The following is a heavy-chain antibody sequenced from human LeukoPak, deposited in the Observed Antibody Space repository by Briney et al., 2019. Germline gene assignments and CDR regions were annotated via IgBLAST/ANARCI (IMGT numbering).Heavy chain of an antibody. CDR1: GGTFNSFG. Sequence: GASVKVSCKTSGGTFNSFGFSWVRQAPGQGLEWMGAIIPMFETTNYAQKFEGRVTITTDESTSTAYLALSSLRSEDTAVYYCARFHYYDSSGYYNPYFDYWGQGTLVTVSS. D-gene: IGHD3-22*01. V-gene: IGHV1-69*05. J-gene: IGHJ4*02. CDR2: IIPMFETT. CDR3: ARFHYYDSSGYYNPYFDY.